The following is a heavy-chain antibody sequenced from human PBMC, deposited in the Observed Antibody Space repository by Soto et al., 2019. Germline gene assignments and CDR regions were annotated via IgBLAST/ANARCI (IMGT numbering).Heavy chain of an antibody. CDR2: IDPSDSYT. CDR1: GDSCSSYW. J-gene: IGHJ3*02. CDR3: ARYPRSPNGNAFDI. Sequence: GGSLKISGQGSGDSCSSYWIRWVRQMPGKGLEWMGRIDPSDSYTNYSPSFQGHVTISADKSISTAYLQWSSLKASDTAMYYCARYPRSPNGNAFDIWGQGTRVTVSS. V-gene: IGHV5-10-1*01. D-gene: IGHD1-26*01.